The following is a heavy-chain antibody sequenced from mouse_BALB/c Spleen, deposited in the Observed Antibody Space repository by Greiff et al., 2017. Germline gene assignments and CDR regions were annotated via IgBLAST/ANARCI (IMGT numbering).Heavy chain of an antibody. CDR1: GFTFSSYG. V-gene: IGHV5-6*02. Sequence: DVMLVESGGDLVKPGGSLKLSCAASGFTFSSYGMSWVRQTPDKRLEWVATISSGGSYTYYPDSVKGRFTISRDNAKNTLYLQMSSLKSEDTAMYYCARRFGYDEYYFDYWGQGTTLTVSS. CDR3: ARRFGYDEYYFDY. D-gene: IGHD2-2*01. J-gene: IGHJ2*01. CDR2: ISSGGSYT.